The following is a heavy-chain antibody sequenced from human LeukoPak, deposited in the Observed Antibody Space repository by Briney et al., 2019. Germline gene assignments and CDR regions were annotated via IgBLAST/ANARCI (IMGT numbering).Heavy chain of an antibody. CDR1: GFTVSSNY. D-gene: IGHD2-15*01. V-gene: IGHV3-53*01. CDR2: IYSGGST. CDR3: ATDTVVVVAAYYYYYMDV. J-gene: IGHJ6*03. Sequence: GGSLRLSCAASGFTVSSNYMSWVRQAPGKGLEWVSVIYSGGSTYDADSVKGRFTISRDNSKNTLYLQMNSLRAEDTAVYYCATDTVVVVAAYYYYYMDVWGKGTTVTVSS.